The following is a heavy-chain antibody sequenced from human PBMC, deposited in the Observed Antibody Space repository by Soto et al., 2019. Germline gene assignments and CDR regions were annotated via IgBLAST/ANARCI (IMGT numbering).Heavy chain of an antibody. V-gene: IGHV3-9*01. CDR2: ISWNSGSI. J-gene: IGHJ4*02. CDR3: AKDTSYGSGSYYTEYYFDY. Sequence: PGGSLRLSCAASGFTLDAYAMHWVRQAPGKGLEWVSGISWNSGSIGYADSVKGRFTISRDNAKNSLYLQMNSLRAEDTALYYCAKDTSYGSGSYYTEYYFDYWGQGTLVTVSS. CDR1: GFTLDAYA. D-gene: IGHD3-10*01.